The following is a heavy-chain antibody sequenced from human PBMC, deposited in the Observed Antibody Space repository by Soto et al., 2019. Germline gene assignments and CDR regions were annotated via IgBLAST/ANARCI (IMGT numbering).Heavy chain of an antibody. CDR2: ISGSGGST. CDR1: GFTFSSYA. D-gene: IGHD2-15*01. Sequence: GGSLRLSCAASGFTFSSYAMSWVRQAPGKGLEWVSAISGSGGSTYYADSAKGRFTISRDNSKNTLYLQMNSLRAEDTAVYYCAKDHAHCSGGSCYPFDAFDIWGQGTMVTVSS. J-gene: IGHJ3*02. CDR3: AKDHAHCSGGSCYPFDAFDI. V-gene: IGHV3-23*01.